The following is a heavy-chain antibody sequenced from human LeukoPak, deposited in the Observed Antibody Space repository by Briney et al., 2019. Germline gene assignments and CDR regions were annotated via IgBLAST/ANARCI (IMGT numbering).Heavy chain of an antibody. CDR2: IWYDGSNK. CDR1: GFTFSSYG. Sequence: VRSLRLSCAASGFTFSSYGMHWVRQAPGKGLEWVAVIWYDGSNKYYADYVKGRFTISRDNSKNTLYLQMNSLRAEDTAVYYCARDRYSSGWPDYWGQGTLVTVSS. V-gene: IGHV3-33*01. J-gene: IGHJ4*02. CDR3: ARDRYSSGWPDY. D-gene: IGHD6-19*01.